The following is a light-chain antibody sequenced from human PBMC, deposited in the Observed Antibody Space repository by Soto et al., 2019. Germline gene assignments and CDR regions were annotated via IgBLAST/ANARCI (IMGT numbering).Light chain of an antibody. V-gene: IGKV1-5*01. Sequence: DIQMTQSPSTLSASVGDRVTITCRASQSISSGLAWYQKKPGKAPRLLIYDASTLESGVPPRFSGSGSGTEFTLTISSLQPEDFATYCCQHYSTVWSFGQGTKVDIK. J-gene: IGKJ1*01. CDR1: QSISSG. CDR2: DAS. CDR3: QHYSTVWS.